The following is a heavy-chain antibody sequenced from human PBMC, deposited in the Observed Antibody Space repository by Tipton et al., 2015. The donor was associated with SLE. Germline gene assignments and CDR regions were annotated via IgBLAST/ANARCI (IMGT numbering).Heavy chain of an antibody. CDR2: IYTSGST. CDR1: GGSISSDTYY. CDR3: ASRRVEYCSGGSCYLGYFDY. J-gene: IGHJ4*02. D-gene: IGHD2-15*01. Sequence: TLSLTCIVSGGSISSDTYYWSWLRQPAGKGLEWIGHIYTSGSTNYNPSLKSRVTISVDTSKNQFSLKLSSVTAADTAVYYCASRRVEYCSGGSCYLGYFDYWGQGTLVTVPS. V-gene: IGHV4-61*09.